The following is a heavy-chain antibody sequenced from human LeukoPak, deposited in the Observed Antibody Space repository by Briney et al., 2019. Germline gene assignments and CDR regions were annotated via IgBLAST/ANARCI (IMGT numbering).Heavy chain of an antibody. CDR3: AREVAIVVVPAATFQDY. D-gene: IGHD2-2*01. Sequence: ASVKVSCKASGYTFTCYYMHWVRQAPGQGLEWMGWINPNSGGTNYAQKFQGRVTMTRDTSISTAYMELSRLRSDDTAVYYCAREVAIVVVPAATFQDYWGQGTLVTVSS. CDR2: INPNSGGT. J-gene: IGHJ4*02. CDR1: GYTFTCYY. V-gene: IGHV1-2*02.